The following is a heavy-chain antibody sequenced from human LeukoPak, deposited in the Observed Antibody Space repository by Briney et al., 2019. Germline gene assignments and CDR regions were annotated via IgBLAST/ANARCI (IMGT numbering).Heavy chain of an antibody. CDR3: VEDEDTTILDY. J-gene: IGHJ4*02. Sequence: GGSLRLSCAASGFTLSRSAMSWVRQAPGKGLEWVSTISDSGDNTYYADSVKGRFTISRDISKNTLYLQMNSLRVGDTAIYYCVEDEDTTILDYWGQGALVTVSS. V-gene: IGHV3-23*01. CDR1: GFTLSRSA. D-gene: IGHD3-3*01. CDR2: ISDSGDNT.